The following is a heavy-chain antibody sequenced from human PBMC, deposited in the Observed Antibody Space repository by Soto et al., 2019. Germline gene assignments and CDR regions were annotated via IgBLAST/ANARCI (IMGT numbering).Heavy chain of an antibody. CDR2: ITDSGIT. CDR1: GGSFSDYY. Sequence: QGQLQQWGAGLLKPSETLSLICAGYGGSFSDYYWGWIRQPPGKGLEWIGEITDSGITNYNSSLKSRVIISVDTSKNQFSLKLRSVTAADTAVYYCARSRRGVQDWGQGTLVTVSS. V-gene: IGHV4-34*01. CDR3: ARSRRGVQD. J-gene: IGHJ1*01.